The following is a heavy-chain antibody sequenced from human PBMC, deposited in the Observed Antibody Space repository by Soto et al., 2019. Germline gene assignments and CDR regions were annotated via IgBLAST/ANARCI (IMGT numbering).Heavy chain of an antibody. Sequence: SETLSLTCTVSGGSVNIGSFYWSWIRQPPGKGLEWIGHMYYTGSTNYNPSLKRRVTISSGTSKNQFSLKVNSVTAADTAVYYCARIGDSDTYYRADTWGQGTLVTVSS. CDR1: GGSVNIGSFY. D-gene: IGHD1-26*01. J-gene: IGHJ5*02. CDR3: ARIGDSDTYYRADT. V-gene: IGHV4-61*01. CDR2: MYYTGST.